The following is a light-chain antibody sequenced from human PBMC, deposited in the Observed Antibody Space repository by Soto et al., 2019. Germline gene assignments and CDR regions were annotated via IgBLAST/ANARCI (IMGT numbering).Light chain of an antibody. CDR3: QQYKNWPNS. Sequence: EFVVKMSPSTLSASTEERVILTCRASQNIGSNLAWYQQRPGQAPRLLIYGASTRATGIPARFSGSGSGTEFTLTISSLQSEDFAVYYCQQYKNWPNSFGQGTRLEIK. CDR1: QNIGSN. V-gene: IGKV3-15*01. J-gene: IGKJ5*01. CDR2: GAS.